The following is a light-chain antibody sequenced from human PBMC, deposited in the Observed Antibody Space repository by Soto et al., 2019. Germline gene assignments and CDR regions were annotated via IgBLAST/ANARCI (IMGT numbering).Light chain of an antibody. J-gene: IGLJ2*01. CDR2: EVS. V-gene: IGLV2-8*01. CDR1: SSDVGGYNY. Sequence: QSVLTQPPSASGSPGQSVTIFCTGTSSDVGGYNYVSWYQQHPGKAPKLMIYEVSKRPSGVPDRFSASKSGNTASLTVSGLQAEDDADYYCSSYAGSNNLVFGGGTKLTVL. CDR3: SSYAGSNNLV.